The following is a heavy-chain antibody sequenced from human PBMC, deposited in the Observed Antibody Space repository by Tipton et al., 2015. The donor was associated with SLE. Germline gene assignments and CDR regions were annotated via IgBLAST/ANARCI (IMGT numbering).Heavy chain of an antibody. J-gene: IGHJ4*02. V-gene: IGHV4-59*01. CDR3: ARTHLFSPFDF. D-gene: IGHD2-21*01. CDR2: FYSSGVT. Sequence: TPSLTCTVSGVSINDYYWSWIRQPPGKGLEWIGYFYSSGVTNYNPSLKSRVTISLDTSKNQFSLELSSVTAADTAVYYCARTHLFSPFDFWGQGTLVTVSS. CDR1: GVSINDYY.